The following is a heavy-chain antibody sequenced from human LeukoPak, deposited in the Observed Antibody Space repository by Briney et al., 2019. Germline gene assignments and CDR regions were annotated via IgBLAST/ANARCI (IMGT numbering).Heavy chain of an antibody. CDR1: GFTVTNYY. CDR2: IYSGGDA. CDR3: TRDPDG. V-gene: IGHV3-66*01. J-gene: IGHJ4*02. Sequence: GGSLRLSCAASGFTVTNYYMSWVRQAPGKGLEWVSVIYSGGDAFHADSVKGRFTLSRDNSKNILYLQMNSLRAEDTAVYYCTRDPDGWGQGTLVTVSS.